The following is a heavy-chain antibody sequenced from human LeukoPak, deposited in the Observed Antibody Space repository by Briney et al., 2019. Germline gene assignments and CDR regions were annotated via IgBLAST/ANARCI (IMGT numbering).Heavy chain of an antibody. Sequence: PGGSLRLSCAASRFTFGSYAMNWVRQVRQGPGKGLEWVSAISGSGSSTYYADSVKGRFTVSRDNSKNTLYLQMNSLRAEDTAVYYCARDWMAYSGYDYVYYYYGMDVWGQGTTVTVSS. CDR1: RFTFGSYA. J-gene: IGHJ6*02. CDR3: ARDWMAYSGYDYVYYYYGMDV. V-gene: IGHV3-23*01. CDR2: ISGSGSST. D-gene: IGHD5-12*01.